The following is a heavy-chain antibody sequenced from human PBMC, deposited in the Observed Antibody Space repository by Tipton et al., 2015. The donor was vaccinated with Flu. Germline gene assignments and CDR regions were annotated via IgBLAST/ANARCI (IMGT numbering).Heavy chain of an antibody. CDR1: GYSISSGYY. D-gene: IGHD3-10*01. CDR2: IDHSGTT. CDR3: ARIQGGYYGSESYDT. J-gene: IGHJ5*02. V-gene: IGHV4-38-2*02. Sequence: GLVKPSETLSLTCTVSGYSISSGYYWGWIRQPPGKGLEWIGSIDHSGTTDYNPSLKSRVTISVDTSKNQFSLELISVTAADTAVYYCARIQGGYYGSESYDTWGQGMLVTVSS.